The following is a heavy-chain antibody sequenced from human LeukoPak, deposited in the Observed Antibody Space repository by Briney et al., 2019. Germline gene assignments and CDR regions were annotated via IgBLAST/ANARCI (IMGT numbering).Heavy chain of an antibody. J-gene: IGHJ3*01. D-gene: IGHD3-3*01. CDR2: ISSSGSTV. CDR1: GYSISSGYY. Sequence: LSLTCTVSGYSISSGYYWGWIRPPPGKGLEWVSYISSSGSTVYYADSVKGRFTISRDNAKNSLYLQMNSLRADDTAVYYCARITIFGGGQGTMVTVSS. CDR3: ARITIFG. V-gene: IGHV3-11*04.